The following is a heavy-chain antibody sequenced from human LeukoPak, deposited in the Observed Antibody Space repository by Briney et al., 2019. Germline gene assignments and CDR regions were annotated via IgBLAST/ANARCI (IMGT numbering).Heavy chain of an antibody. CDR1: GGSISSGGYY. CDR3: ARHTSTSWFYGMDV. D-gene: IGHD2-2*01. V-gene: IGHV4-31*03. CDR2: IYYSGST. J-gene: IGHJ6*02. Sequence: SQTLSLTCTVSGGSISSGGYYWSWIRQHPGKGLEWIGYIYYSGSTYYNPSLKSRVTISVNTSKNQFSLKLSSVTAADTAVYFCARHTSTSWFYGMDVWGQGTTVTVSS.